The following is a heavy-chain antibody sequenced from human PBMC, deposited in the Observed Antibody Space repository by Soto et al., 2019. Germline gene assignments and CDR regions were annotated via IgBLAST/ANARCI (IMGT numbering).Heavy chain of an antibody. D-gene: IGHD6-19*01. J-gene: IGHJ4*02. CDR3: ARDVAMPTGLGLGY. Sequence: GGSLRLSCAASVFAFTNYGIHWVRQAPGKGLEWVAHISNDGSKKFYGDSVKGRFTISRDNSENTVYLQMTSLRPDDTAVFYCARDVAMPTGLGLGYWGQGTLVTVSS. CDR1: VFAFTNYG. CDR2: ISNDGSKK. V-gene: IGHV3-30*03.